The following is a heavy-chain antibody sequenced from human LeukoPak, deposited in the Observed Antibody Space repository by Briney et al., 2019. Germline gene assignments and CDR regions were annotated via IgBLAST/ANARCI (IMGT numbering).Heavy chain of an antibody. V-gene: IGHV1-18*01. CDR1: GYTFTSYG. Sequence: ASVKVSCKASGYTFTSYGISWVRQAPGQGLEWMGWISTYNGNTNYAQKLQGRVTMTTDTSTSTAYMELRSLRSDDTAVYYCARAAPSIVGATASDYWGQGTVVTVSS. J-gene: IGHJ4*02. CDR3: ARAAPSIVGATASDY. CDR2: ISTYNGNT. D-gene: IGHD1-26*01.